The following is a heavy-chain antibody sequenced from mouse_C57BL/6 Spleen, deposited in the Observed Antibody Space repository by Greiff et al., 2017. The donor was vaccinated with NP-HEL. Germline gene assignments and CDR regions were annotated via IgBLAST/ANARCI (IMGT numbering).Heavy chain of an antibody. CDR3: ARGGVYYDYDSFAY. J-gene: IGHJ3*01. V-gene: IGHV5-4*03. Sequence: EVNVVESGGGLVKPGGSLKLSCAASGFTFSSYAMSWVRQTPEKRLEWVAPISDGGSYTSYPDNVKGRFTISRDNAKNNRYLQMSHLKSEDTAMYYCARGGVYYDYDSFAYWGQGTLVTVSA. D-gene: IGHD2-4*01. CDR2: ISDGGSYT. CDR1: GFTFSSYA.